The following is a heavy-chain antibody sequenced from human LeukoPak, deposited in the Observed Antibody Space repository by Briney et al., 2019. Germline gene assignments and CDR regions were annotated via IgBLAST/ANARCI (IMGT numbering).Heavy chain of an antibody. CDR2: FYYSGFT. J-gene: IGHJ4*02. Sequence: PSETLSLTCSVSDDSISRSSYYWGWIRQPPGKCLEWIGTFYYSGFTYYNPSLKNRVTISVDTSKNQFSLKLSSVTAEDTAVYYCARLKVGTTHPDYWGQGTLVTVSS. CDR1: DDSISRSSYY. V-gene: IGHV4-39*01. D-gene: IGHD1-26*01. CDR3: ARLKVGTTHPDY.